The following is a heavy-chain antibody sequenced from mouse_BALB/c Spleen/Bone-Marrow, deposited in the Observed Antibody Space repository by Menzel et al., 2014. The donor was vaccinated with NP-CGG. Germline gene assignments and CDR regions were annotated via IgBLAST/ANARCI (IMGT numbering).Heavy chain of an antibody. CDR1: GFTFSDYY. CDR3: AREDDEGSWFAY. D-gene: IGHD2-12*01. J-gene: IGHJ3*01. CDR2: ISDGGSYT. Sequence: EVKLVESGGGLVKPGGSLKLSCAASGFTFSDYYMYWVRPTPEKRLEWVATISDGGSYTYYPDSVKGRFTISRDNAKNNLYLQMSSPKSEDTAMYYCAREDDEGSWFAYWGQGTLVTVSA. V-gene: IGHV5-4*02.